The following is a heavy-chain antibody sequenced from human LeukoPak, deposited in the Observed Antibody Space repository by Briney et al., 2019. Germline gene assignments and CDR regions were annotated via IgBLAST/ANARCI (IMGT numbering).Heavy chain of an antibody. D-gene: IGHD3-22*01. V-gene: IGHV4-59*01. Sequence: SETLSLTCTVSGGSISSYYWSWIRQPPGKGLEWIGYIYYSGSTNYNPSLKSRVTISVDTSKNQFSLKLSSVTAADTAVYYCARRRWRDYYDSSGYSKDYYYYMDVWGKGTTVTVSS. J-gene: IGHJ6*03. CDR3: ARRRWRDYYDSSGYSKDYYYYMDV. CDR2: IYYSGST. CDR1: GGSISSYY.